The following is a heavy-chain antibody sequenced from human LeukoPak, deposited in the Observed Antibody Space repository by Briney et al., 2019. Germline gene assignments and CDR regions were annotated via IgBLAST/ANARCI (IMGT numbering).Heavy chain of an antibody. J-gene: IGHJ6*03. CDR1: GFTVSSNY. D-gene: IGHD3-10*01. CDR2: FYRGGST. V-gene: IGHV3-66*01. Sequence: GGSLRLSCAASGFTVSSNYMSWVRQAPGKGLEWVSLFYRGGSTYYADSVKGRFTVSRDNSKNILYLQMNSLRAEDTAVYYCARSQDGSGSYFYYFYIDVWGKGTTV. CDR3: ARSQDGSGSYFYYFYIDV.